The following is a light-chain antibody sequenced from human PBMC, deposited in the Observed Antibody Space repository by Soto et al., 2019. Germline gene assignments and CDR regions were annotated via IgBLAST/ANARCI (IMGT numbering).Light chain of an antibody. J-gene: IGLJ2*01. CDR2: EVS. Sequence: QSALTQPASVSGSPGQSITISCTGTGSDIGGYNYVSWYQQHTGKAPKVMIYEVSNRPSGVSNRFSASKSGNTASLTISGLQAEDEADYYCTSYTSSSSVVFGGGTQLTVL. CDR3: TSYTSSSSVV. CDR1: GSDIGGYNY. V-gene: IGLV2-14*01.